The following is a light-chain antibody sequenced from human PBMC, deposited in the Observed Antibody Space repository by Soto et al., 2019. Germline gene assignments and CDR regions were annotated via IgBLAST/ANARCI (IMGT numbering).Light chain of an antibody. V-gene: IGKV1-17*01. J-gene: IGKJ1*01. Sequence: HMTQSPSSLAASVGDRVTITCRASQDIRNDLGWYQQKPGXAXXLLIYAASTLESGVPSRFSGSGSGTEFTLTISSMQPDDFATYYCQQYNSYSFGQGTKVDI. CDR2: AAS. CDR3: QQYNSYS. CDR1: QDIRND.